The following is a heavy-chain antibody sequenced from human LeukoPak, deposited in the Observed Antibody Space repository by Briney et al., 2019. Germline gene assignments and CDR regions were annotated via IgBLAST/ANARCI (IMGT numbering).Heavy chain of an antibody. V-gene: IGHV4-30-4*01. D-gene: IGHD4-17*01. CDR2: IYYSGST. J-gene: IGHJ4*02. Sequence: SQTLSLTCTVSGGSISSGDYYWSWIRQPPGKGLEWIGYIYYSGSTYYNPSLKSRVTISVDTSKNQFSLKLSSVTVADTAVYYCARGDAGDYYFDYWGQGTLVTVSS. CDR3: ARGDAGDYYFDY. CDR1: GGSISSGDYY.